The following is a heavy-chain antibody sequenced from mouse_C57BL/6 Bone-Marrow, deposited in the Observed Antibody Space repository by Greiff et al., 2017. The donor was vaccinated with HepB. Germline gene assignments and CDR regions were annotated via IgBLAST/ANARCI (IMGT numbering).Heavy chain of an antibody. CDR1: GYTFTSYW. Sequence: VQLQQPGAELVKPGASVKLSCKASGYTFTSYWMHWVKQRPGHGLEWIGMIHPNSGSTNYNEKFKSKATLTVDKSSSTAYMQLSSLTSEDSAVYYWASLSYYGSPWYFDVWGTGTTVTVSS. CDR2: IHPNSGST. CDR3: ASLSYYGSPWYFDV. J-gene: IGHJ1*03. D-gene: IGHD1-1*01. V-gene: IGHV1-64*01.